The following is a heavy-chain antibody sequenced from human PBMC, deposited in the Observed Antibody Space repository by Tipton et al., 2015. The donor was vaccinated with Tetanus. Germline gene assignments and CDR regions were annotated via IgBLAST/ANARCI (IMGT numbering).Heavy chain of an antibody. D-gene: IGHD1-1*01. CDR3: ATVGAGLRRREGPLDS. CDR2: ISYSSTSI. J-gene: IGHJ3*01. CDR1: GFSFRDFG. Sequence: SLRLSCAGSGFSFRDFGMNWVRQAPGKGLEWVSYISYSSTSIYYADSVKGRFVVSRDNAKNSLSLQMNTLRDDDTAVYYCATVGAGLRRREGPLDSWGQGTMVTVSS. V-gene: IGHV3-48*02.